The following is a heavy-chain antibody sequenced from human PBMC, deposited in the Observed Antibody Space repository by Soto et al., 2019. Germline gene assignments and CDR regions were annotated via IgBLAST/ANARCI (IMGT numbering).Heavy chain of an antibody. CDR3: AKDLHLYYDSSGYQDY. J-gene: IGHJ4*02. V-gene: IGHV3-9*01. Sequence: EVQLVESGGGLVQPGRSLRLSCAASGFTFDDYAMHWVRKAPGKGLEWVSGISWNSGSIGYADSVKGRFTISRDNAKNSLYLQMNSLRAEDTALYYCAKDLHLYYDSSGYQDYWGQGTLVTVSS. CDR1: GFTFDDYA. D-gene: IGHD3-22*01. CDR2: ISWNSGSI.